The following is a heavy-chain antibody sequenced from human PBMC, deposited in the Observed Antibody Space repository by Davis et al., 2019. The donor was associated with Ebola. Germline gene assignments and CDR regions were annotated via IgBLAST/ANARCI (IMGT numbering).Heavy chain of an antibody. J-gene: IGHJ6*02. CDR2: INPSGGST. CDR1: GYTFTSYY. D-gene: IGHD2-15*01. V-gene: IGHV1-46*01. Sequence: ASVPVSCKASGYTFTSYYIHWVRQAPGQGLEWMGIINPSGGSTNYAQKFQGRVTMTRDTSTSTVYMELRSLRSEDTAVYYCARRLYCGGGSCYEYYYGMDVWGQGTTVTVSS. CDR3: ARRLYCGGGSCYEYYYGMDV.